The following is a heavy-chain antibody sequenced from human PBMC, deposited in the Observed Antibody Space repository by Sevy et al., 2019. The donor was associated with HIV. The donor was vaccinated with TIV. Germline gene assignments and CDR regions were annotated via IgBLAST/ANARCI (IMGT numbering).Heavy chain of an antibody. V-gene: IGHV3-7*01. CDR2: INQDASKK. CDR3: EKEIAAPGSY. J-gene: IGHJ4*02. Sequence: GGSLRLSCVASGFTFTGYWMTWVRQAPGKGPEWVANINQDASKKYYVNSVKGRFTISRDNTKNSLYLQMNSRRAEDTAVYYCEKEIAAPGSYWGQGTLVTVSS. CDR1: GFTFTGYW. D-gene: IGHD6-13*01.